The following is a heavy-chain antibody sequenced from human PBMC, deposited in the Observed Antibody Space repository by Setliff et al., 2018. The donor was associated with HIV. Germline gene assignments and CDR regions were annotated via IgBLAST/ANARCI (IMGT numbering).Heavy chain of an antibody. CDR1: GFSFSTHD. CDR2: ITSDGSVK. CDR3: ARGRLLWSGSYYYYYMDV. J-gene: IGHJ6*03. V-gene: IGHV3-48*03. Sequence: GGSLRLSCAASGFSFSTHDMNWVRQAPGKGLEWISYITSDGSVKYYADSVKGRFTISRDNAGRSLYLQMNSLKTEDTAVYYCARGRLLWSGSYYYYYMDVWGKGTTVTVSS. D-gene: IGHD3-10*01.